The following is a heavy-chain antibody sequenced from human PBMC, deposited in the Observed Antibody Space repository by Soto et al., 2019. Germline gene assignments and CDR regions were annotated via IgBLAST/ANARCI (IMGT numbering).Heavy chain of an antibody. CDR3: AHAYGGRSRY. D-gene: IGHD1-26*01. CDR2: IYWYDSK. V-gene: IGHV2-5*01. J-gene: IGHJ4*02. Sequence: QITLKESGPTLVQPTQTLTLTCTFSGFSLTTDRVGVGWIRQPPGEALEWLAVIYWYDSKTYRPSLESRLTITNDHSKNPVALTMTNMDYLDTATYYCAHAYGGRSRYWGQGTLVTVSS. CDR1: GFSLTTDRVG.